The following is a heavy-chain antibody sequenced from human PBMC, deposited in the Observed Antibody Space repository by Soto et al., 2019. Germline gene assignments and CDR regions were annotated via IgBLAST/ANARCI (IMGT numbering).Heavy chain of an antibody. CDR3: ARMNYYDTSGYPFDY. V-gene: IGHV4-59*01. CDR1: GGSISSYY. CDR2: IYFRGTT. Sequence: PSETLSLTCTVSGGSISSYYWSWIRQPPGEGLEWIGYIYFRGTTNYNPSLKSRVTMSADTSKNQFSLKLNSVTAADTAVYYCARMNYYDTSGYPFDYWGQGMMVTVSS. J-gene: IGHJ4*02. D-gene: IGHD3-22*01.